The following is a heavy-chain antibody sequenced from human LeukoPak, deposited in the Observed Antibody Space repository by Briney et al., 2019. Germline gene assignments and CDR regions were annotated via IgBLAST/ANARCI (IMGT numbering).Heavy chain of an antibody. Sequence: GGSLRLSCTASGFTFSSYSMNCVRQAPGKGLEWVSSMSSSSSYIYYADSVKGRFPISRDNAKNSLYLQMNSLRAEDTAVYYCARDRSLGYCSSTSCYEGPPSDYYYGMDVWGKGTTVTVSS. CDR3: ARDRSLGYCSSTSCYEGPPSDYYYGMDV. CDR2: MSSSSSYI. J-gene: IGHJ6*04. D-gene: IGHD2-2*01. CDR1: GFTFSSYS. V-gene: IGHV3-21*01.